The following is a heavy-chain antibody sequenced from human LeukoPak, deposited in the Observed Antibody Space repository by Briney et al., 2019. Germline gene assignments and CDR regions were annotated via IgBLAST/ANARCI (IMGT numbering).Heavy chain of an antibody. CDR2: IIPIFGTA. J-gene: IGHJ4*02. CDR1: GYTFTSYA. V-gene: IGHV1-69*13. Sequence: SVKVSCKASGYTFTSYAMNLVRQAPAQGLEWMGGIIPIFGTANYAQKFQGRVTITADESTSTAYMELSSLRSEDTAVYYCARIGSGGAHWGQGTLVTVSS. D-gene: IGHD1-26*01. CDR3: ARIGSGGAH.